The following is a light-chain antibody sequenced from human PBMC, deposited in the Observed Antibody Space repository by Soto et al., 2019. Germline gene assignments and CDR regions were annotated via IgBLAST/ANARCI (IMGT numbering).Light chain of an antibody. CDR3: QTFDSTLTTSWV. CDR1: SSNIGRGYD. CDR2: GDS. Sequence: QSVLTQPPSVSGAPGQTVTISCTGSSSNIGRGYDVHWYQQVPGSAPRLLLSGDSNRPSGVPDRFSGSRSGTSASLAITGLQAEDEADYYCQTFDSTLTTSWVFGGGTKLTVL. V-gene: IGLV1-40*01. J-gene: IGLJ3*02.